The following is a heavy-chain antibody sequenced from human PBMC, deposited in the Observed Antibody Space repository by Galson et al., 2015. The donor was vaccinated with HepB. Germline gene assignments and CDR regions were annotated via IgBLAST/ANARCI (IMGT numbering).Heavy chain of an antibody. J-gene: IGHJ4*02. CDR1: GFTFSTYA. CDR2: ISGSGDRT. V-gene: IGHV3-23*01. D-gene: IGHD3-10*01. CDR3: AREGGVAAVPAATRFGDLTEY. Sequence: SLRLSCAASGFTFSTYAMSWVRQAPGKGLEWLSGISGSGDRTYYADSVKGRFTISRDNSKSTLYLQMNSLRAEDTALYYCAREGGVAAVPAATRFGDLTEYWGQGTLVTVSS.